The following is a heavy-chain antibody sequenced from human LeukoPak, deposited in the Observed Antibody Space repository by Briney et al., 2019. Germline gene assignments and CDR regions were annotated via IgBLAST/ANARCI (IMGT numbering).Heavy chain of an antibody. CDR2: IYSGGST. J-gene: IGHJ6*03. D-gene: IGHD2-2*01. CDR1: GFTVSSNY. CDR3: AREIVVVPAAISARGYYMDV. V-gene: IGHV3-66*01. Sequence: PGGSLRLSCAASGFTVSSNYMSWVRQAPGKGLEWVSVIYSGGSTYYADSVKGRFTISRDNSKNTLYLQMNSLRAEDTAVYYCAREIVVVPAAISARGYYMDVWGKGTTVTISS.